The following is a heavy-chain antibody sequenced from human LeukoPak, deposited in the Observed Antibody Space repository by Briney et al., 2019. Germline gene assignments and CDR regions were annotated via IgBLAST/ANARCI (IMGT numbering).Heavy chain of an antibody. Sequence: GGSLRLSCAASGFTFNSYAMSWARQAPGKGLEWVSAISGSGGSTYYADSVKGRFTISRDNSKNTLYLRMNRLRAEDTAVYYCAKDGPLSPYCSGGSCYLNWGQGTLVTASS. V-gene: IGHV3-23*01. J-gene: IGHJ4*02. CDR3: AKDGPLSPYCSGGSCYLN. CDR2: ISGSGGST. CDR1: GFTFNSYA. D-gene: IGHD2-15*01.